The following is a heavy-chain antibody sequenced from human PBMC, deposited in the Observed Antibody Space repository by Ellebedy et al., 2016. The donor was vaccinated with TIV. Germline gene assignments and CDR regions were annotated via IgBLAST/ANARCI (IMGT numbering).Heavy chain of an antibody. D-gene: IGHD6-6*01. Sequence: GESLKISXAASGFTFSDYYMSWIRQAPGKGLEWVSYISSSGASVYYADSVKGRFTISRDNANNSLFLQMNSLRAEDTAVYYCARDASLGYYYYYMDVWGKGTTATVAS. J-gene: IGHJ6*03. CDR2: ISSSGASV. CDR1: GFTFSDYY. V-gene: IGHV3-11*01. CDR3: ARDASLGYYYYYMDV.